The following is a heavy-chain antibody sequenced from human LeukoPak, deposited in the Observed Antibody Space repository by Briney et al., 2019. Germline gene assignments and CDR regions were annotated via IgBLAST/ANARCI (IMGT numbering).Heavy chain of an antibody. V-gene: IGHV1-24*01. CDR1: GYTLTELS. J-gene: IGHJ3*02. Sequence: ASVKVSCKVSGYTLTELSMHWVRQAPGKGLEWMGGFDPEDGETIYAQKFQGRVTMTEDTSTDTAYMELSSLRSEDTAVYYCATRHGWPTLRGAFDIWGQGTMVTVSS. D-gene: IGHD2-15*01. CDR3: ATRHGWPTLRGAFDI. CDR2: FDPEDGET.